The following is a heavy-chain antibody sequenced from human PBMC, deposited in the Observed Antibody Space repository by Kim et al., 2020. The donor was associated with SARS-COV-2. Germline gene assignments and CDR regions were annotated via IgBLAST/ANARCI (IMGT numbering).Heavy chain of an antibody. J-gene: IGHJ4*02. Sequence: ASVTVSCKASGYTFTSYDINWVRQATGQGLEWMGWMNPNSGNTGYAQKFQGRVTMTRNTSISTAYMELSSLRSEDTAVYYCARQGVHFVAPDYWGQGTLVTVSS. CDR2: MNPNSGNT. CDR3: ARQGVHFVAPDY. D-gene: IGHD2-15*01. V-gene: IGHV1-8*01. CDR1: GYTFTSYD.